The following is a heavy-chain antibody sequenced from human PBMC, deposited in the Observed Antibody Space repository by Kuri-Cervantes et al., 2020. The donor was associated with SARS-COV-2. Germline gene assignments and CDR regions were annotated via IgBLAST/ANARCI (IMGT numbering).Heavy chain of an antibody. D-gene: IGHD3-10*01. CDR3: ARGLMVREYYFDY. Sequence: LSLSCAASGFTFSSYAMHWVRQAPGKGLEWVAVISYDGSNKYYADSVKGRFTISRDNSKNTLYLQMNSLRAEDTAVYYCARGLMVREYYFDYWGQGTLVTVSS. J-gene: IGHJ4*02. V-gene: IGHV3-30*01. CDR2: ISYDGSNK. CDR1: GFTFSSYA.